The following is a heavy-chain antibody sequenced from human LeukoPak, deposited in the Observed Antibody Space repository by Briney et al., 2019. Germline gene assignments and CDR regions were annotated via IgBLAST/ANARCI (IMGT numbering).Heavy chain of an antibody. CDR2: IWYDGSNK. J-gene: IGHJ4*02. D-gene: IGHD6-19*01. CDR3: AKDSSGWYRDYFDY. Sequence: GGSLRLSCAASGFTFSTYGMHWVRQAPGKGLEWVAVIWYDGSNKYYADSVKGRFTISRDNSKNMLYLQMNSLRAEDTAVYYCAKDSSGWYRDYFDYWGQGTLVTVSS. CDR1: GFTFSTYG. V-gene: IGHV3-33*03.